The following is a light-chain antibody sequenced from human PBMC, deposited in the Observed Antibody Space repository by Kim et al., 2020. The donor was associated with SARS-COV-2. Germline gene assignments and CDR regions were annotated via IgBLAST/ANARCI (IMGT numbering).Light chain of an antibody. Sequence: GDRVTISCSGTDSNIGTNTVNWYQNLPGTTPKLLIYSNDRRPSGVPDRFAGSKSGTSASLAIGGLQSEDEADYYCAAWDDSLNGYVFATGTKVTVL. CDR3: AAWDDSLNGYV. V-gene: IGLV1-44*01. J-gene: IGLJ1*01. CDR1: DSNIGTNT. CDR2: SND.